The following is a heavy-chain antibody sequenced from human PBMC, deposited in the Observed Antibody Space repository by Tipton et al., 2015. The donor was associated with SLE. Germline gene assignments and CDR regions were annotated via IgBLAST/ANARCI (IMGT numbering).Heavy chain of an antibody. J-gene: IGHJ4*02. CDR1: GFTFSSYS. Sequence: GSLRLSCSASGFTFSSYSMNWVRQAPGKGLEWVAAISGGIITTDYADSVKGQFTIPRDNSKRMVYLQMDGLRVDDTAVYYCARRGGYRAYEDYFDSWGQGTLVTVSS. V-gene: IGHV3-23*01. CDR2: ISGGIITT. CDR3: ARRGGYRAYEDYFDS. D-gene: IGHD5-12*01.